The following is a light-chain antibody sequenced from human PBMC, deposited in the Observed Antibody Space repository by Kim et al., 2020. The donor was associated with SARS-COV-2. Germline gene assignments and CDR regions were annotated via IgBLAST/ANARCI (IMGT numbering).Light chain of an antibody. CDR3: QAWDSSTAWV. J-gene: IGLJ3*02. CDR1: KLGDKY. CDR2: QDS. Sequence: VAPGQTASITCAGDKLGDKYACWYQQRPGQSPVLVIYQDSKRPSGIPERFSGSNSGNTATLTISGTQAMDEADYYCQAWDSSTAWVFGGGTQLTVL. V-gene: IGLV3-1*01.